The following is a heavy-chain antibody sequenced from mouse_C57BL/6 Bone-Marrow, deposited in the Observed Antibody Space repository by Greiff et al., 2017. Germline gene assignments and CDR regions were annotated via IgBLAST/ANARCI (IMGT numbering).Heavy chain of an antibody. CDR1: GYSITSGYY. CDR3: ARVDYEDAMDY. CDR2: ISYDGSN. V-gene: IGHV3-6*01. J-gene: IGHJ4*01. Sequence: EVQLVESGPGLVKPSQSLSLTCSVTGYSITSGYYWNWIRQFPGNKLEWMGYISYDGSNNYNPSLKNRISITRDTSKNQFFLKLNSVTTEDTATYYCARVDYEDAMDYWGQGTSVTVSS. D-gene: IGHD2-4*01.